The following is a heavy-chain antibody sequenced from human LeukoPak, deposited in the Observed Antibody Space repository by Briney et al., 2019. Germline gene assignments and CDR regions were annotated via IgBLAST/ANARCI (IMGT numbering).Heavy chain of an antibody. J-gene: IGHJ4*02. Sequence: PGGSLRLSCAASGFTFSDYYMSCIRQAPGKGLEWVSYISSSGSTIYYADSVKGRFTISRDNAKNSLYLQMNSLRAEDTAVYYCARGRSGGSWTSRVFDYWGQGTLVTVSS. CDR3: ARGRSGGSWTSRVFDY. CDR1: GFTFSDYY. CDR2: ISSSGSTI. D-gene: IGHD2-15*01. V-gene: IGHV3-11*01.